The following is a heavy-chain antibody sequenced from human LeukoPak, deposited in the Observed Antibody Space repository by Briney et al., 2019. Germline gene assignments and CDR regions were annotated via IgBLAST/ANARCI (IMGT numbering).Heavy chain of an antibody. V-gene: IGHV3-48*03. Sequence: QSGGSLRLSCAASGFTFSSYEMSWLRQAPAKGLEWVSYISRSGSTLYYADSVKGRFTISRDNAKNSLYLQMNSLRAEDTAVYYCARESYSYDSSGYYYLDYWGQGTLVTVSS. D-gene: IGHD3-22*01. J-gene: IGHJ4*02. CDR3: ARESYSYDSSGYYYLDY. CDR2: ISRSGSTL. CDR1: GFTFSSYE.